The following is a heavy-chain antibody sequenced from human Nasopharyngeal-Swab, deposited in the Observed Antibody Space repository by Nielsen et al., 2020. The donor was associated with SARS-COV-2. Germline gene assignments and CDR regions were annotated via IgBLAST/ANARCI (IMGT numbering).Heavy chain of an antibody. CDR2: INTDGTTT. CDR1: GFTFSSYW. CDR3: ARDNLDYGDYNPEDYYYYYGMDV. J-gene: IGHJ6*02. Sequence: GGSLRLSCAASGFTFSSYWMHWVRQPPGKGLQWVSRINTDGTTTNYADSVRGRFTISRDNAKNTLYLQMNSLRAEDTAVYYCARDNLDYGDYNPEDYYYYYGMDVWGQGTTVTVSS. D-gene: IGHD4-17*01. V-gene: IGHV3-74*01.